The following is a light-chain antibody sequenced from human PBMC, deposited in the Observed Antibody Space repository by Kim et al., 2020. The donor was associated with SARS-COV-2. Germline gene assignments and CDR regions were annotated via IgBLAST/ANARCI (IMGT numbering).Light chain of an antibody. CDR2: AAS. CDR1: QDIRNW. V-gene: IGKV1-12*01. CDR3: QQGNSLPPLS. J-gene: IGKJ4*01. Sequence: DIQVTQSPSSVSASVGDRITITCRASQDIRNWLAWYQQKPGKAPELLIYAASSLQSGVPSRFSGSGSGTDLTLTISSLQPEDFATYYCQQGNSLPPLSFGGGTKVDIK.